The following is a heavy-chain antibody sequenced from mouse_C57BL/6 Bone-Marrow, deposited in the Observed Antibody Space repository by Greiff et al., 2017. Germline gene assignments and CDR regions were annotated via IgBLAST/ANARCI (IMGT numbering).Heavy chain of an antibody. CDR1: GFTFSDAW. D-gene: IGHD2-1*01. CDR3: TRIYYGNYEFAY. J-gene: IGHJ3*01. V-gene: IGHV6-6*01. Sequence: EVQRVESGGGLVQPGGSMKLSCAASGFTFSDAWMDWVRQSPEKGLEWVAEIRNKANNPATYYAEPVKGRFTISRDDSKSSVYLQMNSLRAEDTGIYYCTRIYYGNYEFAYWGQGTLVTVSA. CDR2: IRNKANNPAT.